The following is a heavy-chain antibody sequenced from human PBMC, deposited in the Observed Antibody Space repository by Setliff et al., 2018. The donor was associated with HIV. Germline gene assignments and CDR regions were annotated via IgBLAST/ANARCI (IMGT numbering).Heavy chain of an antibody. CDR2: IRNKAYAGTT. V-gene: IGHV3-49*04. D-gene: IGHD2-8*02. Sequence: LRLSCTASGFIFGDYSMTWVRQAPGKGLEWIGFIRNKAYAGTTEYAASVKGRFTISRDDSKTTLYLQINSLKTEDTAVYYCTMDLPGGVSDCFDSWGQGTLVTVSS. CDR3: TMDLPGGVSDCFDS. J-gene: IGHJ4*02. CDR1: GFIFGDYS.